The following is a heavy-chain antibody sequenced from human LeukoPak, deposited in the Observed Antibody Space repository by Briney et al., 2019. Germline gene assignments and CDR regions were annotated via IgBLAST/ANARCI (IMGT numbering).Heavy chain of an antibody. CDR1: GGSISSSNW. J-gene: IGHJ4*02. CDR3: VRQLVRPYFDY. V-gene: IGHV4-4*02. D-gene: IGHD6-13*01. CDR2: IYHSGST. Sequence: KASETLSLTCAVSGGSISSSNWWSRVRQPPGKGVEWIGEIYHSGSTNYNPSLRSRVTISVGKSKNQFSLKLSSVTAADTAVYYCVRQLVRPYFDYWGQGTLVTVSS.